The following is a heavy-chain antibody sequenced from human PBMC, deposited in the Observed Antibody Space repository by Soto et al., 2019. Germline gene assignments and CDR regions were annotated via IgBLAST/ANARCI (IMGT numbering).Heavy chain of an antibody. D-gene: IGHD3-22*01. J-gene: IGHJ1*01. V-gene: IGHV4-30-4*01. CDR2: IHSSGSI. CDR3: ARDLDGLHDDTSGPFPRPG. Sequence: PSETMSLTCTLTAGSISSDDYYWSWIRQAPGRGLEWIGYIHSSGSIYYNPSLKSRATMSIDTAGNQFSLKVSSVTVADTAVYYCARDLDGLHDDTSGPFPRPGWGQGTLVTVSS. CDR1: AGSISSDDYY.